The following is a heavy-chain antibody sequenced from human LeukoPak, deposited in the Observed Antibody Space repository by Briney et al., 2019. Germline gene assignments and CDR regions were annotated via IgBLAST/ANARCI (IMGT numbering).Heavy chain of an antibody. V-gene: IGHV4-39*01. Sequence: SETLSLTCTVSGGSISSSSYYWGWIRQPPGKGLEWIGSIYYSGSTYYNPSLKSRVTISVDTSKNQFSLKLSSVTAADTAVYYCASRDPGGSGYDILTGYSKYNWFDPWGQGTLVTVSS. D-gene: IGHD3-9*01. CDR2: IYYSGST. CDR1: GGSISSSSYY. J-gene: IGHJ5*02. CDR3: ASRDPGGSGYDILTGYSKYNWFDP.